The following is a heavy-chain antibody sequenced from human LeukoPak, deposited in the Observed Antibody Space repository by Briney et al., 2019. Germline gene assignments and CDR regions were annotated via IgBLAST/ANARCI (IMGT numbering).Heavy chain of an antibody. J-gene: IGHJ6*03. CDR3: ARAIYYGSGTYYYYYYYMDV. V-gene: IGHV1-2*02. Sequence: GASVKVSCKASGYTFTGYYMHWVRQAPGQGLEWMGWINPNSGGTNYAQKFQGRVTMTRDTSISTAYMELSRLRSDDTAVYYCARAIYYGSGTYYYYYYYMDVWGKGTTVTISS. CDR2: INPNSGGT. CDR1: GYTFTGYY. D-gene: IGHD3-10*01.